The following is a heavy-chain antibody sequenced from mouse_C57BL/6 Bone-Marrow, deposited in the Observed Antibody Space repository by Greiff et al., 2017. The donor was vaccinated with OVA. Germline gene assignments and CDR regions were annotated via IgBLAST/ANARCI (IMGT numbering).Heavy chain of an antibody. CDR3: ASNGGSSFYWYFDV. CDR1: GFSLTSYA. D-gene: IGHD1-1*01. CDR2: IWTGGGT. V-gene: IGHV2-9-1*01. J-gene: IGHJ1*03. Sequence: QVQLQQSGPGLVAPSQSLSITCTVSGFSLTSYAISWVRQPPGKGLEWLGVIWTGGGTNYNSALKSRLSISKDNSKSQVFLKMNRLQTDDTARYYCASNGGSSFYWYFDVWGTGTTVTVSS.